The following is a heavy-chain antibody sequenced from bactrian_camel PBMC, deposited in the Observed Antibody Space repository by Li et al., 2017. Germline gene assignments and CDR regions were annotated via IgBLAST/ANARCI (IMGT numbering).Heavy chain of an antibody. CDR1: GFTSETSD. D-gene: IGHD5*01. CDR3: AAARTLTDWVRGPAY. Sequence: HVQLVESGGGSVQAGETLKLSCTTSGFTSETSDIGWYRQVPGNECELVASISSEGNTSYVESVKGRFTISQDNAKNELYLQMNSLKPEDTGMYYCAAARTLTDWVRGPAYWGQGTQVTVS. CDR2: ISSEGNT. V-gene: IGHV3S55*01. J-gene: IGHJ4*01.